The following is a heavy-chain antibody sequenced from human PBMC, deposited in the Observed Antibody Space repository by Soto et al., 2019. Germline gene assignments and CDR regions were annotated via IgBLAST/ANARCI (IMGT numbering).Heavy chain of an antibody. CDR2: ISGSGGST. CDR3: AKGSIAVAGYYYYYGMDV. CDR1: GFTFSSYA. J-gene: IGHJ6*02. V-gene: IGHV3-23*01. D-gene: IGHD6-19*01. Sequence: GGSLRLSCAASGFTFSSYAMSWVRQAPGKGLEWVSAISGSGGSTYYADSVKGRFTISRDNSKNTLYLQMNSLRAEDTDIYYCAKGSIAVAGYYYYYGMDVWGQGTTVTVSS.